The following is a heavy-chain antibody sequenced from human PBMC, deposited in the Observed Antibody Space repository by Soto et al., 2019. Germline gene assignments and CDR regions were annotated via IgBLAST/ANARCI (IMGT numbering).Heavy chain of an antibody. CDR3: ARSPEYVDTAHYNNENYYYGMDV. D-gene: IGHD5-18*01. CDR1: GYTFTSYG. J-gene: IGHJ6*02. CDR2: ISAYNGNT. Sequence: ASVKVSCKASGYTFTSYGISWVRQAPGQGLEWMGWISAYNGNTNYAQKLQGRVTMTTDTSTSTAYMELRSLRSDDTAVYYCARSPEYVDTAHYNNENYYYGMDVWGQGTTVTVSS. V-gene: IGHV1-18*01.